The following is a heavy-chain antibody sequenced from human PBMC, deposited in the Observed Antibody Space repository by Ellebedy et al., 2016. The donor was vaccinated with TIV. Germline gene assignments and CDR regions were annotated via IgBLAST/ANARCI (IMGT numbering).Heavy chain of an antibody. CDR3: ARRSNWGDAFDI. J-gene: IGHJ3*02. V-gene: IGHV5-10-1*01. CDR1: GYNFTSYW. CDR2: IYPSDSYN. D-gene: IGHD7-27*01. Sequence: GESLKISCQASGYNFTSYWITWVRQTPGKGLQWVGRIYPSDSYNNYSPSFQGHVTIFADRSSSTAFLQWSNVRASETAIYYCARRSNWGDAFDIWGHGTLVTVSS.